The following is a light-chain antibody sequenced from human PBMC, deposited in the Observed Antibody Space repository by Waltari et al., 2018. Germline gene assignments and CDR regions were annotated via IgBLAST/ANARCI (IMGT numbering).Light chain of an antibody. CDR2: EVN. Sequence: QSALTQPASVSGSPGQSITISCSGTGSDVGSYNLVSWYQQHPGKAPKLIIYEVNMRPSGVSDRFSGSKSGVTASLTISALQAEDEAVYFCCSFATNSIVIFGGGTKLTVL. J-gene: IGLJ2*01. V-gene: IGLV2-23*02. CDR3: CSFATNSIVI. CDR1: GSDVGSYNL.